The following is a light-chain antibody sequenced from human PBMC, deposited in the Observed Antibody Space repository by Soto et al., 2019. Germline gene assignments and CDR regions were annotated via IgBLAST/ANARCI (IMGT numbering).Light chain of an antibody. Sequence: QSALTQPPSASGAPGQRVTFSCSGSKSDIGSNYVFWYQQLPGMAPKLLIYRNSQRPSGVPDRFSGSKSGTSASLAISGLRSEDEADYYCTSWHDSLNGHVSGTGTKVTVL. J-gene: IGLJ1*01. CDR3: TSWHDSLNGHV. CDR1: KSDIGSNY. CDR2: RNS. V-gene: IGLV1-47*01.